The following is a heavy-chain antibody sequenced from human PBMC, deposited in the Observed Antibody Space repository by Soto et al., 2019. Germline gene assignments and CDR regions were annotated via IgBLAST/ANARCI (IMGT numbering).Heavy chain of an antibody. Sequence: PGGSLRLSCAASGFDFSTYWMHWVRQVPGKGLEWVSRIDDDGSSTRYADSVKGRFTISRDNAKNIVYLEMNSLKTEDTAVYYCARRLELPLGASLYYYGMDVWGQGTTVTVSS. D-gene: IGHD1-7*01. CDR1: GFDFSTYW. CDR2: IDDDGSST. V-gene: IGHV3-74*01. J-gene: IGHJ6*02. CDR3: ARRLELPLGASLYYYGMDV.